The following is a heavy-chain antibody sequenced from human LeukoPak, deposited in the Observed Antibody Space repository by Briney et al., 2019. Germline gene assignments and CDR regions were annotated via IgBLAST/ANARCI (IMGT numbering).Heavy chain of an antibody. D-gene: IGHD4-17*01. J-gene: IGHJ3*02. V-gene: IGHV4-59*12. CDR1: GGSISSYY. CDR2: IYYSGGT. CDR3: ARDAAVTTRSAFDI. Sequence: PSETLSLTCTVSGGSISSYYWSWIRQPPGKGLEWIGYIYYSGGTNYNPSLKSRVTISVDTSKNQFSLKLSSVTAADTAVYYCARDAAVTTRSAFDIWGQGTMVTVSP.